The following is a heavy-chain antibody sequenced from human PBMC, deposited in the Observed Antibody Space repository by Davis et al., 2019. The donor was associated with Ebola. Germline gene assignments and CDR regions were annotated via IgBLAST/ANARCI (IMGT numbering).Heavy chain of an antibody. CDR3: AHRHVAARPDPAFDY. CDR2: IYWNDDK. CDR1: GGSISSYYW. V-gene: IGHV2-5*01. Sequence: TLSLTCTVSGGSISSYYWSWIRQPPGKALEWLALIYWNDDKRYSPSLKSRLTITKDTSKNQVVLTMTNMDPVDTATYYCAHRHVAARPDPAFDYWGQGTLVTVSS. D-gene: IGHD6-6*01. J-gene: IGHJ4*02.